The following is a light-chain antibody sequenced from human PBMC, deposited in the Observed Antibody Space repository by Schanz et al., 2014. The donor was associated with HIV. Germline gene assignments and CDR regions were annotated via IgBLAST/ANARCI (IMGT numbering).Light chain of an antibody. Sequence: QSALTQPASVSGSPGQSITISCTGTSSDVGGYNHVCWYQQHPGKAPKLIIYDVSNRPSGVSNRFSGSKSGNTASLTISGLQAEDEADYYCSSHAGRNSFVVFGGGTKLTVL. CDR1: SSDVGGYNH. J-gene: IGLJ3*02. CDR2: DVS. V-gene: IGLV2-14*03. CDR3: SSHAGRNSFVV.